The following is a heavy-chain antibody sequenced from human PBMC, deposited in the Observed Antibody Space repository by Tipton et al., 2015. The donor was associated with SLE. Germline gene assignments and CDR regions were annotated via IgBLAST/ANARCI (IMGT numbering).Heavy chain of an antibody. D-gene: IGHD3-10*01. CDR1: GFTFSSYS. CDR3: AGLDIMLRGVPSFDY. CDR2: ISSSSTYK. J-gene: IGHJ4*02. V-gene: IGHV3-21*01. Sequence: SLRLSCAASGFTFSSYSMNWVRQAPGKGLEWVSSISSSSTYKDYADSVKGRFTISRDNANNSLYLQMNSLRAEDTAVYYCAGLDIMLRGVPSFDYWGQGTLVTVSS.